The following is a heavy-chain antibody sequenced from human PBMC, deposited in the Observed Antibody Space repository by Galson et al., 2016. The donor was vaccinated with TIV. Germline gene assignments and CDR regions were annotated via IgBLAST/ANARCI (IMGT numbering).Heavy chain of an antibody. J-gene: IGHJ6*02. V-gene: IGHV3-21*01. CDR2: IRSSSSYK. CDR1: GFTFSSYT. D-gene: IGHD2-21*01. Sequence: SLRLSCAASGFTFSSYTMTWVRQAPGQGLEWVSSIRSSSSYKSYADSVKGRFTISRDNAKNSLYLQMNSLRAEDTAVYYCARDIFPYYGMDVWGQGTTVTVSS. CDR3: ARDIFPYYGMDV.